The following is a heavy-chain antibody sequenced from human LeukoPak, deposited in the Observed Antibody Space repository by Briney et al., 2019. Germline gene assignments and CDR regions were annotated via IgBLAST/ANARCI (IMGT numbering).Heavy chain of an antibody. J-gene: IGHJ4*02. CDR2: INPNSGET. CDR3: ATDRDYSNTERGFDY. D-gene: IGHD4-11*01. V-gene: IGHV1-2*02. Sequence: ASVTASCKTSGYTFTDYYIHWVRQAPGQGLEWMGWINPNSGETNSAQKFQGRVTMTGDTAIRTAYMALSRLTSDDTAVYYCATDRDYSNTERGFDYWGQGTLVTVSS. CDR1: GYTFTDYY.